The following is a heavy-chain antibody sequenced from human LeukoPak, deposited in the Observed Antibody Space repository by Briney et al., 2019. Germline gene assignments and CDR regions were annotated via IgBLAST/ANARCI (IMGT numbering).Heavy chain of an antibody. CDR2: INWNGGST. D-gene: IGHD2-2*01. Sequence: GGSLRLSCAASGFTFSSYAMSWVRQAPGKGLEWVSGINWNGGSTGYADSVKGRFTISRDNAKNSLYLQMNSLRAEDTALYHCARGYCSSTSCSREGWFDPWGQGTLVTVSS. CDR3: ARGYCSSTSCSREGWFDP. J-gene: IGHJ5*02. CDR1: GFTFSSYA. V-gene: IGHV3-20*01.